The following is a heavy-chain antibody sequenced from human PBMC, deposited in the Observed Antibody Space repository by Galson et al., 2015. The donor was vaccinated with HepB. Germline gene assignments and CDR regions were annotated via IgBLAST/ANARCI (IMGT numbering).Heavy chain of an antibody. Sequence: SLRLSCAASGFIFSDYSMHWVRQAPGKGLEWVTVISYDGSKEYYADSVKGRFTISRDNSKNTLSLQMNSLRPEDTALYYCARGRKLGDADSTGFYSYFGNWGQGTLATVSS. J-gene: IGHJ4*02. V-gene: IGHV3-30-3*01. D-gene: IGHD6-19*01. CDR2: ISYDGSKE. CDR3: ARGRKLGDADSTGFYSYFGN. CDR1: GFIFSDYS.